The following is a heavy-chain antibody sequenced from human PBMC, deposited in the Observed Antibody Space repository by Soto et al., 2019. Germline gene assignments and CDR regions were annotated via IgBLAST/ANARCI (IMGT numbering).Heavy chain of an antibody. V-gene: IGHV4-4*02. CDR2: TIKGGTT. CDR3: ARGGYASSFSWSPHWFDP. Sequence: SGTLCLTCAVSGDSISTSKWCCGRRDPQGRGQGGFGRTIKGGTTNYAPTVKGRFTISEGNSKNQLSLMLTPVTAADTAVYYCARGGYASSFSWSPHWFDPWGHGTLVTVSS. J-gene: IGHJ5*02. D-gene: IGHD6-6*01. CDR1: GDSISTSKW.